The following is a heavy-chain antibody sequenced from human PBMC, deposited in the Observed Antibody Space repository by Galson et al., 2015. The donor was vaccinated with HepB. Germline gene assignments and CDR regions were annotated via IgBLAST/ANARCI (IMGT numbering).Heavy chain of an antibody. J-gene: IGHJ4*02. V-gene: IGHV3-23*01. CDR1: GFTFNTYA. Sequence: SLRLSCAASGFTFNTYAMSWVRQAPGKRLEWVSSITATGRSTYYADSVKGRFSISRDNSKNTVYLQVNSLRAEDTALYYCAKWTYSGYQYPPSFDYWGQGTLVTVSS. CDR2: ITATGRST. CDR3: AKWTYSGYQYPPSFDY. D-gene: IGHD5-12*01.